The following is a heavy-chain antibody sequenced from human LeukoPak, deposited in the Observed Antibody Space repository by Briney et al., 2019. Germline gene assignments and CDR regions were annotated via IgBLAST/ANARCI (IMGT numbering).Heavy chain of an antibody. CDR1: GFTFSSYA. CDR2: ISGSGGST. J-gene: IGHJ4*02. V-gene: IGHV3-23*01. CDR3: AKTTTGYSSGRYPGWPADY. Sequence: QTGGSLRLSRAASGFTFSSYAMYWVRQAPGKGLEWVSGISGSGGSTYYADSVKGRFTISRDNSKNTVYLQMNSLRAEDTAVYYCAKTTTGYSSGRYPGWPADYWGQGTLVTVSS. D-gene: IGHD6-19*01.